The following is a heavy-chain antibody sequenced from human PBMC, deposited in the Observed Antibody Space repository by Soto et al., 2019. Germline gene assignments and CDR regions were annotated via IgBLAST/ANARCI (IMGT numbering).Heavy chain of an antibody. CDR2: ISSSSSYI. Sequence: GGSLRHSCAASGFTFSSYSMNWVRQAPGKGLEWVSSISSSSSYIYYADSVKGRFTISRDNAKNSLYLQMNSLRAEGTAVYYCAKDPNGDYVGGFEMCGQGTRVPGSS. D-gene: IGHD4-17*01. V-gene: IGHV3-21*01. CDR3: AKDPNGDYVGGFEM. CDR1: GFTFSSYS. J-gene: IGHJ3*02.